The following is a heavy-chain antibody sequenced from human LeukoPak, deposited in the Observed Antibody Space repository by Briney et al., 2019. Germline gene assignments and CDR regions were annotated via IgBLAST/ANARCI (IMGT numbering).Heavy chain of an antibody. D-gene: IGHD2-15*01. CDR2: IYYSGST. J-gene: IGHJ5*02. CDR3: ASSYCSGGSCYRNWFDP. V-gene: IGHV4-59*01. CDR1: GGSISSYY. Sequence: ASETLSLTCTVSGGSISSYYWSWIRQPPGKGLEWIGYIYYSGSTNYNPSLKSRVNISVDTSKNQFSLKLSSVTAADTAVYYCASSYCSGGSCYRNWFDPWGQGTLVTVSS.